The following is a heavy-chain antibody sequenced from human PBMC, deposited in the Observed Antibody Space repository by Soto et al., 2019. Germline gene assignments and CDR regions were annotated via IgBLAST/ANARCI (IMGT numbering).Heavy chain of an antibody. J-gene: IGHJ5*02. Sequence: QVQLVQSGAEVKKPGSSVKVSCKASGVTFSSYDISWVRQAPGQGLEFMGGIIPIFGTTNYAHKFRGRVTFTADESTNTTYMELTSLRSEDTAVYYCARASGRGWYNWFDPWGQGTLVTVSS. D-gene: IGHD6-19*01. V-gene: IGHV1-69*01. CDR3: ARASGRGWYNWFDP. CDR2: IIPIFGTT. CDR1: GVTFSSYD.